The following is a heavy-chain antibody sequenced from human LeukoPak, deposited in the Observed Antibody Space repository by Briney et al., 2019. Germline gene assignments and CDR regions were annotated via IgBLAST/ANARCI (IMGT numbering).Heavy chain of an antibody. Sequence: GGSLRLSCAVSGFNGMHWVRQAPGKGLEWVAFMQYDGSDKSYADSVKGRFTISRDNSKNTLYLQMNSLRPEDTAVYYCATDGGKWELLFDYWGLGTLVTVSS. D-gene: IGHD1-26*01. CDR1: GFNG. V-gene: IGHV3-30*02. J-gene: IGHJ4*02. CDR2: MQYDGSDK. CDR3: ATDGGKWELLFDY.